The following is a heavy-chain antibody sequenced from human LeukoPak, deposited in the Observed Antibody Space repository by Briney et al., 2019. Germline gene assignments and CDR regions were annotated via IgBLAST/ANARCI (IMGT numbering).Heavy chain of an antibody. Sequence: WMHWVRHVPGRGLVWASRIRGDGSDARYAESVKGRFTISRDNAENTLYLQMNSLRAEDTAVYYCAKDSGELLTFDYWGQGTLVTVSS. CDR1: W. V-gene: IGHV3-74*01. D-gene: IGHD1-26*01. CDR3: AKDSGELLTFDY. CDR2: IRGDGSDA. J-gene: IGHJ4*02.